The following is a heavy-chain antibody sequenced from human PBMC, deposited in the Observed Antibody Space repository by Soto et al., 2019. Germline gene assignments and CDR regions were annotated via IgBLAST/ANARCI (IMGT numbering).Heavy chain of an antibody. V-gene: IGHV1-18*04. CDR1: GYTFTSYC. D-gene: IGHD6-19*01. CDR3: ARDRVAVATRYGMDV. CDR2: ISAYNGNT. Sequence: GASVKVSCKASGYTFTSYCISWVRQAPGQGLEWMGWISAYNGNTNYAQKLQGRVTMTTDTSTSTAYMELRSLRSDDTAVYYCARDRVAVATRYGMDVWGQGTTVTVSS. J-gene: IGHJ6*02.